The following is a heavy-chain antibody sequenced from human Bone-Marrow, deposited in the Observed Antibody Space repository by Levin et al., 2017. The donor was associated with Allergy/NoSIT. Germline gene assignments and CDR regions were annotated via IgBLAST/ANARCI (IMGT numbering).Heavy chain of an antibody. D-gene: IGHD3-10*01. V-gene: IGHV4-59*01. J-gene: IGHJ4*02. CDR3: ARDGDASGSWAVYVDY. CDR1: GGSISSYY. CDR2: IYNSGST. Sequence: GSLRLSCSVSGGSISSYYWSWIRQSPGKGLEWIGSIYNSGSTNYNPSLKSRVTISVDTSKNQFSLRLSSVTAADTAFYYCARDGDASGSWAVYVDYWGQGTLVTVSS.